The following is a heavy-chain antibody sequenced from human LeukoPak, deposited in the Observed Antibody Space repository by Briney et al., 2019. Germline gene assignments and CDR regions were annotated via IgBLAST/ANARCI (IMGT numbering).Heavy chain of an antibody. J-gene: IGHJ4*02. Sequence: SVKVSCKASGGTFSSYAISWVRQAPAQGLEWMGGIIPIFGTANYAQKFQGRVTITADESTSTAYMELSSLRSEDTAVYYCARVAYYGGNSYDYWGQGTLVTVSS. CDR2: IIPIFGTA. CDR1: GGTFSSYA. V-gene: IGHV1-69*13. D-gene: IGHD4-23*01. CDR3: ARVAYYGGNSYDY.